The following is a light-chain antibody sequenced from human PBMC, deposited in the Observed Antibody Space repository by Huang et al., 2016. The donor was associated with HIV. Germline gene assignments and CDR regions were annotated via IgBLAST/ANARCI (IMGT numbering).Light chain of an antibody. CDR3: QQYGSLPLT. J-gene: IGKJ4*01. CDR2: GAC. V-gene: IGKV3-20*01. CDR1: QTITNDY. Sequence: EILLTQSPDTLSLSPGERLTLSCGASQTITNDYLAWYQQRPGQAPRLLIFGACRRATGIPDRFSGGRSGTDFTLTISRLEPEDSAVYYCQQYGSLPLTFGGGTKVEI.